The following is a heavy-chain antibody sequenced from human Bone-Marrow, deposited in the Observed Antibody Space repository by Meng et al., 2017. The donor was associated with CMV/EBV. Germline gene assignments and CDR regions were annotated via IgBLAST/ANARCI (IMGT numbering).Heavy chain of an antibody. CDR2: ISTYNGNK. CDR1: GYTFTGYY. D-gene: IGHD1-1*01. Sequence: ASVKVSCKASGYTFTGYYMHWVRQAPGQGLQWMGWISTYNGNKKYSQRLQGRVSMTTDTSTATAYMELRGLRSDDTAVYFCARDRYNWDFDFWGQGTLLTVSS. J-gene: IGHJ4*02. CDR3: ARDRYNWDFDF. V-gene: IGHV1-18*04.